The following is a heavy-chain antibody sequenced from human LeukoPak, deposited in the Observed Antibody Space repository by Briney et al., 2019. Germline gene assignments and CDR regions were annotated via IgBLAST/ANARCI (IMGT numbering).Heavy chain of an antibody. CDR1: GGSISNYY. CDR3: ARHPSITMVRGDTAFAY. J-gene: IGHJ4*02. D-gene: IGHD3-10*01. CDR2: IYYSGST. Sequence: SETLSLTCTVSGGSISNYYWSWIRQPPGKGLEGMGYIYYSGSTNYNPSLKSRVTISVDTSKNQFSLKLSSVTAADTAVYYCARHPSITMVRGDTAFAYWGQGTLVTVSS. V-gene: IGHV4-59*08.